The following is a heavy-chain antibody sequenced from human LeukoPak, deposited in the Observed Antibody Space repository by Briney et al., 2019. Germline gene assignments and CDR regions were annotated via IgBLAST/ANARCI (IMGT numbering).Heavy chain of an antibody. J-gene: IGHJ3*02. CDR2: INWNGGST. D-gene: IGHD2-15*01. Sequence: PGGSLRLSCSASGFIFRSYSMSWVRQAPGKGLEWVSGINWNGGSTGYADSVKGRFTISRDNAKKTLYLQMNSLRAEDTAVYYCAKGPVVTFDIWGQGTMVTVSS. CDR1: GFIFRSYS. V-gene: IGHV3-20*04. CDR3: AKGPVVTFDI.